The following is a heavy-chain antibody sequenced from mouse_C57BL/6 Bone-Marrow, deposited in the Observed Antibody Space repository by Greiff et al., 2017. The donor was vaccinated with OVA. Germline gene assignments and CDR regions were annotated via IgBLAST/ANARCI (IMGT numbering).Heavy chain of an antibody. D-gene: IGHD1-1*01. CDR3: ARGYYGSSYPEVDV. J-gene: IGHJ1*03. V-gene: IGHV1-64*01. CDR1: GYTFTSYW. Sequence: VQLQQPGAELVKPGASVKLSCKASGYTFTSYWMHWVKQRPGQGLEWIGMIHPNSGSTNYNEKFKGKATLTVDKSSSTAYMQLSSLTSEDSAVYYCARGYYGSSYPEVDVWGTGTTVTVSS. CDR2: IHPNSGST.